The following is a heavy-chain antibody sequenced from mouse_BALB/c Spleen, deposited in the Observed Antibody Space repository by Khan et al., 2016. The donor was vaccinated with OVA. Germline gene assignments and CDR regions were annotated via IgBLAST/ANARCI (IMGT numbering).Heavy chain of an antibody. D-gene: IGHD2-14*01. V-gene: IGHV3-8*02. CDR3: ARSSDRYAFAY. J-gene: IGHJ3*01. Sequence: VQLKESGPSLVKPSQTLSLTCSVTGDSITRGYWSWIRKFPGNKLEYMGYMFYSGNTYYNPSLKSRISITRHTSKNQYDLQLNAVSTEDTATYYCARSSDRYAFAYWGQGTLVTVSA. CDR2: MFYSGNT. CDR1: GDSITRGY.